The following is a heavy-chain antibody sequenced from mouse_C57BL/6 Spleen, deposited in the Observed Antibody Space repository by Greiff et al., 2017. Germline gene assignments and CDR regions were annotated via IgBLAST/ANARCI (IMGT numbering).Heavy chain of an antibody. D-gene: IGHD4-1*01. CDR2: IDPSDSET. CDR3: ASAHWTACFAY. CDR1: GYTFTSYW. V-gene: IGHV1-52*01. Sequence: QVQLQQPGAELVRPGSSVKLSCKASGYTFTSYWMHWVKQRPIQGLEWIGNIDPSDSETHYNQKFKDKATLTVDKSSSTAYMQLSSLTSADSAVYYCASAHWTACFAYWGQGTLVTVSA. J-gene: IGHJ3*01.